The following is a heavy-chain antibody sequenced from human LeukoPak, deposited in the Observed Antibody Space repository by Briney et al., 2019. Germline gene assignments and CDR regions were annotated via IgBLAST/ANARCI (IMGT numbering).Heavy chain of an antibody. CDR3: ARARRAVAANRHWFDP. Sequence: ASVKVSCKASGYTFASYDINWVRQATGQGLEWMGWMNPNSGNTGYAQKFQGRVTMTRNTSISTAYMELSSLRSEDTAVYYCARARRAVAANRHWFDPWGQGTLVTVSS. CDR1: GYTFASYD. D-gene: IGHD6-19*01. CDR2: MNPNSGNT. V-gene: IGHV1-8*01. J-gene: IGHJ5*02.